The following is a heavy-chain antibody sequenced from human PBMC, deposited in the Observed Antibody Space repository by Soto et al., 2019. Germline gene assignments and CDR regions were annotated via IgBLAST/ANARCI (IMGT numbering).Heavy chain of an antibody. V-gene: IGHV4-59*08. J-gene: IGHJ4*02. CDR3: ARGKRIRKYDYFDY. CDR2: IYYSGST. D-gene: IGHD2-15*01. Sequence: SETLSLTCTVSGGSISSYYWSWIRQPPGKGLEWIGYIYYSGSTYYNPSLKSRVTISVDTSKNQFSLKLSSVTAADTAVYYCARGKRIRKYDYFDYWGQGTLVTVSS. CDR1: GGSISSYY.